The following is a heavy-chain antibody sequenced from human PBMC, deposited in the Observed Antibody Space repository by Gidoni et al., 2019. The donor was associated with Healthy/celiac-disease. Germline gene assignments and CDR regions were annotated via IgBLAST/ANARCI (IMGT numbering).Heavy chain of an antibody. D-gene: IGHD3-22*01. CDR3: TTFRITYYYDSSAGEYYFDY. CDR2: IRSKAYGGTT. V-gene: IGHV3-49*04. CDR1: GLPFGAYA. Sequence: VQLVESGGGLVQPGRSLRLSCTASGLPFGAYAMSWVRQAPGKGLEWVGFIRSKAYGGTTEYAASVKGRFTISRDDSKSIAYLQMNSLKTEDTAVYYCTTFRITYYYDSSAGEYYFDYWGQGTLVTVSS. J-gene: IGHJ4*02.